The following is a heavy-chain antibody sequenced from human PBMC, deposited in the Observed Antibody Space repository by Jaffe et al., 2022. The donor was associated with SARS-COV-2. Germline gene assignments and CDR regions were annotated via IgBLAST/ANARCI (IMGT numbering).Heavy chain of an antibody. CDR3: ARDPGDCSSTSCYTDSNYYYYYGMDV. Sequence: QVQLQESGPGLVKPSETLSLTCTVSGGSISSYYWSWIRQPPGKGLEWIGYIYYSGSTNYNPSLKSRVTISVDTSKNQFSLKLSSVTAADTAVYYCARDPGDCSSTSCYTDSNYYYYYGMDVWGQGTTVTVSS. CDR2: IYYSGST. V-gene: IGHV4-59*01. CDR1: GGSISSYY. J-gene: IGHJ6*02. D-gene: IGHD2-2*02.